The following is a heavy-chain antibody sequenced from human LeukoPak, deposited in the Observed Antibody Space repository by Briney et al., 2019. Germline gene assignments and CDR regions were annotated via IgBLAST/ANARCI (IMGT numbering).Heavy chain of an antibody. D-gene: IGHD1-26*01. Sequence: RASVKLSCKASGFTFTRYYMHWVRQAPGQGLEWMGIINPGGGSPNYAQKFQGRLTMTRDMSTTTVCMELSSLTSEDTAVYFCARVVGGGAFEIWGQGTTVTVSS. J-gene: IGHJ3*02. CDR1: GFTFTRYY. V-gene: IGHV1-46*01. CDR2: INPGGGSP. CDR3: ARVVGGGAFEI.